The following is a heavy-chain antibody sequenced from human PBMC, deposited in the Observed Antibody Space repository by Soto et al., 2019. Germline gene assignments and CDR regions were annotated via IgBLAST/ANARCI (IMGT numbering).Heavy chain of an antibody. Sequence: SVKVSCKASGGTFSSYAISWVRQAPGQGLEWMGGIIPIFGTANYAQKFQGRVTITADESTSTAYMELSSLRSEDTAVYYCARDVDAAMVTGENWFDPWGQGTLVTVSS. CDR1: GGTFSSYA. CDR3: ARDVDAAMVTGENWFDP. CDR2: IIPIFGTA. J-gene: IGHJ5*02. V-gene: IGHV1-69*13. D-gene: IGHD5-18*01.